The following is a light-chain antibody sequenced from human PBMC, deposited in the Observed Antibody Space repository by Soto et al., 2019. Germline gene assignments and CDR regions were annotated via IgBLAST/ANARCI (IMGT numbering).Light chain of an antibody. Sequence: EIVLTQSPGTLSLSPGERATLSCRASQSVRSSYLAWYQQKPGQAPRLLIYDASSRATGIPDRFSGGGSGTDFTLTISRLEPEDFAVYYCQQFSSYPLTFGGGTKVDI. CDR3: QQFSSYPLT. V-gene: IGKV3-20*01. CDR1: QSVRSSY. J-gene: IGKJ4*01. CDR2: DAS.